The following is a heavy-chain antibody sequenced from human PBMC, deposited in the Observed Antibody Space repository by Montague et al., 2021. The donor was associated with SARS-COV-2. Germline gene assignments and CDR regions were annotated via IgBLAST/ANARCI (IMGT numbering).Heavy chain of an antibody. J-gene: IGHJ4*02. D-gene: IGHD3-9*01. CDR1: GFTFNSYA. Sequence: SLSLSASGFTFNSYAMSWVRQAPGKGLEWVSGIGGSGDYTHYADSVRGRFTISRDNSKNTLFLQMDNLRGDDTAVYYCANHGGLLRTFDWSYWGQGTLGTVSS. V-gene: IGHV3-23*01. CDR2: IGGSGDYT. CDR3: ANHGGLLRTFDWSY.